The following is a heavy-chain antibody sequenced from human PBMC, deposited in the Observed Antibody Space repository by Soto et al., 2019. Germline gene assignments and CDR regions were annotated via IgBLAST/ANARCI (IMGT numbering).Heavy chain of an antibody. CDR1: GYTFTSYG. CDR2: ISAYNGNT. Sequence: GASVKVSCKASGYTFTSYGISWVRQAPGQGLEWMGWISAYNGNTNYAQKLQGRVTMTTDTSTSTAYMELRSLRSDDTAVYYCARAHELITIFGVPYGMDVRGQGTTVTVSS. D-gene: IGHD3-3*01. J-gene: IGHJ6*02. V-gene: IGHV1-18*01. CDR3: ARAHELITIFGVPYGMDV.